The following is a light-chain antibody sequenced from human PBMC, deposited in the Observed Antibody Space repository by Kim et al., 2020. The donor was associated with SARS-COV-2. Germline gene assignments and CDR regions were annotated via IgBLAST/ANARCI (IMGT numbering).Light chain of an antibody. J-gene: IGKJ4*01. CDR3: QQRSNWPST. Sequence: ATGERATISCRASQRVSSYLAWDQQKPGQAPRLLIYDAANRATGIPARFSGSGSGTEVTLTISSLEPEDFAGYYCQQRSNWPSTFGGGTKVDIK. CDR2: DAA. V-gene: IGKV3-11*01. CDR1: QRVSSY.